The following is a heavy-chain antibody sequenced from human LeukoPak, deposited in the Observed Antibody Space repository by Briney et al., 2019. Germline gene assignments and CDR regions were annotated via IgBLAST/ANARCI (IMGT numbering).Heavy chain of an antibody. J-gene: IGHJ6*02. CDR1: GYSFTSYG. Sequence: ASVKVSCKASGYSFTSYGISWVRQAPGQGLEWMGWINPNSGGTNYAQKFQGWVTMTRDTSISTAYMELSRLRSDDTAVYYCARGGTIFGVVILYGMDVWGQGTTVTVSS. D-gene: IGHD3-3*01. CDR2: INPNSGGT. V-gene: IGHV1-2*04. CDR3: ARGGTIFGVVILYGMDV.